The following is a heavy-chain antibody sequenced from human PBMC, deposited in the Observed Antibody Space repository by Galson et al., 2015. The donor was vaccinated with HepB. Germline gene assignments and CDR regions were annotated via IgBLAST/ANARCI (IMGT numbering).Heavy chain of an antibody. J-gene: IGHJ4*02. CDR1: GYTFINYA. CDR3: TRDQGGAGGPYYY. CDR2: INGGNGNT. D-gene: IGHD1-26*01. Sequence: SVKVSCKAFGYTFINYAIHWLRQAPGQRLEWMGWINGGNGNTKYSQKFQGRVTITRDTSATTAYMELRSLSSEDTAVYYCTRDQGGAGGPYYYWGQGTLVTVSS. V-gene: IGHV1-3*01.